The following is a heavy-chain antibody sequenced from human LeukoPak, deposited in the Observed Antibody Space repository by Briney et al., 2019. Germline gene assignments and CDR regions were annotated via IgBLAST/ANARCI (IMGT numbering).Heavy chain of an antibody. CDR2: IYYSGST. CDR3: ARGVAAAGRSGYYFDY. J-gene: IGHJ4*02. Sequence: SETLSLTCTVSGGSVSSGSYYGSWIRQPPAKGLERIGYIYYSGSTNYNPSLKSRVTISVDPSKNQFSLKLSSVTAADTAVYYCARGVAAAGRSGYYFDYWGQGTLVTVSS. CDR1: GGSVSSGSYY. D-gene: IGHD6-13*01. V-gene: IGHV4-61*01.